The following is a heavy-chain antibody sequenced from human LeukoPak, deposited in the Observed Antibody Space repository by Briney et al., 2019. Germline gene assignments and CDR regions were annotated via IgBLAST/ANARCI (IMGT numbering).Heavy chain of an antibody. D-gene: IGHD6-13*01. Sequence: GRSLRLSCAASGFTFSSYGMHWVRKAPGKGLEWVAVISYDGSNKYYADSVKGRFTISRDNSKNTLYLQMNSLRAEDTAVYYCAKSIRGIADFDYWGQGTLVTVSS. CDR2: ISYDGSNK. V-gene: IGHV3-30*18. J-gene: IGHJ4*02. CDR3: AKSIRGIADFDY. CDR1: GFTFSSYG.